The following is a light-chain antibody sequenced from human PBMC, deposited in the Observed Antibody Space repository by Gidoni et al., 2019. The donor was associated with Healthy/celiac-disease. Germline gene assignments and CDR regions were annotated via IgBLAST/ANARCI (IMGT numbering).Light chain of an antibody. CDR1: SLRSYY. J-gene: IGLJ2*01. CDR3: NSRDSSGNPS. Sequence: SSELTHDPAVSVALGQTVRITCQGDSLRSYYASWYQQKPGQAPVLVIYGKNNRPSGIPDRFSGSSSGNTASLTITGAQAEDEADYYCNSRDSSGNPSFGGGTKLTVL. V-gene: IGLV3-19*01. CDR2: GKN.